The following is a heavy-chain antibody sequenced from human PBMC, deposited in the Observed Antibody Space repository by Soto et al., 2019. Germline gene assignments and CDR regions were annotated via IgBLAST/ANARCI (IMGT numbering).Heavy chain of an antibody. D-gene: IGHD6-13*01. CDR1: GFTFSRHA. CDR3: AKVSSSWYAGFFDL. Sequence: EVQLLESGGGLVQPGGSLRLSCTASGFTFSRHAMTWVRQAPGKGLEWVSGLSDSGGSIYYADSVKGRSTISRDNSMNTLYLQMNTLRAEDTAIYYCAKVSSSWYAGFFDLWGQGTLVTVSS. J-gene: IGHJ4*02. CDR2: LSDSGGSI. V-gene: IGHV3-23*01.